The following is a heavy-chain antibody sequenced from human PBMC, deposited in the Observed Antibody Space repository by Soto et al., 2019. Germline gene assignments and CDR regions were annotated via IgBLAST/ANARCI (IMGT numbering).Heavy chain of an antibody. V-gene: IGHV3-30-3*01. Sequence: GGSLRLSCAASGFTFSSCAMHWVRQAPGKGLEWVAVISYDGSNKYYADSVKGRFTISRDNSKNTLYLQMNSLRAEDTAVYHCARGPSSLTRFDYWGQGTLVTVSS. CDR1: GFTFSSCA. CDR2: ISYDGSNK. CDR3: ARGPSSLTRFDY. J-gene: IGHJ4*02. D-gene: IGHD2-2*01.